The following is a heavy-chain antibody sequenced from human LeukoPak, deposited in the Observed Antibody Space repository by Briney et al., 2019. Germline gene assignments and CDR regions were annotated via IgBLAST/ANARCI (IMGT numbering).Heavy chain of an antibody. Sequence: SETLSLTCTVSGDSMTRGGYYWSWVRQHPGKGLEWIGFIYHSGTTFYNPSLEGRAAISVDTSQNQFSLKLTSVTAADTAIYYCARAVDYRNYFDYWGQGTLVTVSS. J-gene: IGHJ4*02. D-gene: IGHD4-11*01. CDR2: IYHSGTT. CDR3: ARAVDYRNYFDY. CDR1: GDSMTRGGYY. V-gene: IGHV4-31*03.